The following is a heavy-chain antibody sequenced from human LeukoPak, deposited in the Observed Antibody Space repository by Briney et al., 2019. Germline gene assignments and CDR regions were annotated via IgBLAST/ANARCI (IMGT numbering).Heavy chain of an antibody. CDR2: LNPNTLVT. CDR3: ARKDGGRDGMDV. D-gene: IGHD4-23*01. J-gene: IGHJ6*02. V-gene: IGHV1-2*02. Sequence: ASVKVSCRASGYTFTDYYMHWVRQAPGQGLEWMGWLNPNTLVTKYAQHFQGRVSMTWDTSISTGYMDLHSLTSDDTAVYYCARKDGGRDGMDVWGQGTTVTVSS. CDR1: GYTFTDYY.